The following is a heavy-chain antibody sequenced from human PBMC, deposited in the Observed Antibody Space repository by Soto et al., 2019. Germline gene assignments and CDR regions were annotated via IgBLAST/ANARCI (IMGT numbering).Heavy chain of an antibody. V-gene: IGHV4-31*03. Sequence: QVQLQESGPGLVKPSQTLSLTCTVSGGSISSGGYYWSWIRQHPGKGLEWIGYIYYSGSTYYNPALKSRVTISVDTSKNQFSLKLSSVTAADTAVYYCARDLVRRTAKGPLLWGHFDYWGQGTLVTVSS. J-gene: IGHJ4*02. CDR3: ARDLVRRTAKGPLLWGHFDY. CDR1: GGSISSGGYY. CDR2: IYYSGST. D-gene: IGHD2-2*01.